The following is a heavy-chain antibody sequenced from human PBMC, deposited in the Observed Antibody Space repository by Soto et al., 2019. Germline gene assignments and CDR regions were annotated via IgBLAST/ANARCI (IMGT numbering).Heavy chain of an antibody. D-gene: IGHD3-10*01. CDR3: ARTMTIWFGELFLYYYYGMDV. V-gene: IGHV3-33*01. Sequence: FLRLSCAASGFTFSSYGMHWVRQAPGKGLEWVAVIWYDGSNKYYADSVKGRFTISRDNSKNTPYLQMNSLRAEDTAVYYCARTMTIWFGELFLYYYYGMDVWGQGTTVTVSS. CDR2: IWYDGSNK. J-gene: IGHJ6*02. CDR1: GFTFSSYG.